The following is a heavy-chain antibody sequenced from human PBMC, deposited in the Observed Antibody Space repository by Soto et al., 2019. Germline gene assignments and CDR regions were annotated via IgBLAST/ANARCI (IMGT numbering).Heavy chain of an antibody. D-gene: IGHD2-2*01. J-gene: IGHJ3*02. CDR2: IYPGDSDT. V-gene: IGHV5-51*01. Sequence: PGESLKISCKGSGYSFTSYWISWMRQMHGKGLEWMGIIYPGDSDTRYSPSFQGQVTISADKSISTAYLQWSSLKASDTAMYYCALVVPAAWFPAFDIWGQGTMVTVSS. CDR3: ALVVPAAWFPAFDI. CDR1: GYSFTSYW.